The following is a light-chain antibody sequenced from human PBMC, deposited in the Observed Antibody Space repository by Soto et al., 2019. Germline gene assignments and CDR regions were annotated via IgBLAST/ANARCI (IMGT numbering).Light chain of an antibody. V-gene: IGLV6-57*03. Sequence: NFMLTQPHSVSESPGKTVTISCTRNSGSIATSYVQWYQQRPDSAPTTIIYDDNQRPSGVPVRFSGSIDSSSNSASLTISGLKTEDEADYSCQPYGSGNGVFGGGTKLTVL. CDR2: DDN. J-gene: IGLJ3*02. CDR1: SGSIATSY. CDR3: QPYGSGNGV.